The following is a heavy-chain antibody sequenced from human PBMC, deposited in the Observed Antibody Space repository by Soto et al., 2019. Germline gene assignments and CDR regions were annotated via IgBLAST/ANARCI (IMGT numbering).Heavy chain of an antibody. CDR1: GGSIGSYY. V-gene: IGHV4-59*01. D-gene: IGHD4-4*01. J-gene: IGHJ5*02. Sequence: SETLSLTCTVSGGSIGSYYWSWIRQPPGKGLEWIGYIYYSGSTNYNPSLKSRVTISVDTSKNQFSLKLSSVTAADTAVYYCARVKRAETTEGVVFNWFDPWGQGTLVTVSS. CDR2: IYYSGST. CDR3: ARVKRAETTEGVVFNWFDP.